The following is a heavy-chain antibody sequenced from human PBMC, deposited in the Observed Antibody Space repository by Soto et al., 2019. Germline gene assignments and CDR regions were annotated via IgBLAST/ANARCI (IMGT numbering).Heavy chain of an antibody. CDR3: TTDSGYDSHYYYGMDV. CDR1: GFTFSNAW. J-gene: IGHJ6*02. D-gene: IGHD5-12*01. Sequence: GGSLRLSCAASGFTFSNAWMSWVRQAPGKGLEWVGRIKSKTDGGTTDYAAPVKGRFTISRDDSKNTLYLQMNSLKTEDTAVYYCTTDSGYDSHYYYGMDVWGQGTTVTVSS. V-gene: IGHV3-15*01. CDR2: IKSKTDGGTT.